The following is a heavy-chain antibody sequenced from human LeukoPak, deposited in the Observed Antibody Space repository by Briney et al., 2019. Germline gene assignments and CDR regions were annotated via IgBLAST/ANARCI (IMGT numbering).Heavy chain of an antibody. CDR1: GGSFSGYY. J-gene: IGHJ4*02. CDR2: INHSGST. CDR3: ARVGVIRGVIIPFDY. D-gene: IGHD3-10*01. Sequence: PSETLSLTCAVYGGSFSGYYWSWIRQPPGKGLEWIGEINHSGSTNYNPSLKSRVTISVDTSKNQFSLKLRSVTAADTAVYYCARVGVIRGVIIPFDYWGQGTLVTVSS. V-gene: IGHV4-34*01.